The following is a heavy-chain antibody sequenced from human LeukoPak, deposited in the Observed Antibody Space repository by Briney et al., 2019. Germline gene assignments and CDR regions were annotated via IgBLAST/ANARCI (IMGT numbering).Heavy chain of an antibody. V-gene: IGHV1-2*06. CDR1: GYTLTGYY. J-gene: IGHJ2*01. CDR3: AREFRFLDGSGDYILWYFDL. Sequence: GASVKVSCKASGYTLTGYYIHWVRQAPGQGLEWMGRINFNSGDTRYAQHFQGRVSMTRDTSINTAYMEPSGLKSDDTAVYYCAREFRFLDGSGDYILWYFDLWGRGTLVIVSA. D-gene: IGHD4-17*01. CDR2: INFNSGDT.